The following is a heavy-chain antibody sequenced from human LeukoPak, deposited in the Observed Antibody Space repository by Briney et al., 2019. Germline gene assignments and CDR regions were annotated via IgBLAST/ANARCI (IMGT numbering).Heavy chain of an antibody. CDR1: GGGFPTYN. J-gene: IGHJ3*02. CDR3: ATLKEEIEYSSSSALRWGAFDI. CDR2: FDPENGGT. V-gene: IGHV1-24*01. Sequence: ASVKFSCKASGGGFPTYNMWWVRHAPGKRVVWVGGFDPENGGTIYAQKFQGRVTMTEDTSTDTAYMELSSLRSEDTAVYYCATLKEEIEYSSSSALRWGAFDIWGQGTMVTVSS. D-gene: IGHD6-6*01.